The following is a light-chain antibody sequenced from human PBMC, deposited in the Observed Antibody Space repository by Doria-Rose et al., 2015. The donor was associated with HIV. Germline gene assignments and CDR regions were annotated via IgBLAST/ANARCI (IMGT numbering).Light chain of an antibody. Sequence: EIVFTQSPGTLPLSPRERATLSCRASQRVSANYLAWYQQRPGQSPRLLIYGASSRDTDIPDRFSGSGSGTDFTLTISRLEPEDFAVYYCHQYASSRTFGQGTKVEIK. CDR1: QRVSANY. V-gene: IGKV3-20*01. J-gene: IGKJ1*01. CDR2: GAS. CDR3: HQYASSRT.